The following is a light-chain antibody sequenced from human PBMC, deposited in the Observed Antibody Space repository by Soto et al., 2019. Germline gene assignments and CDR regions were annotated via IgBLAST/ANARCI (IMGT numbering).Light chain of an antibody. CDR2: DDN. CDR1: SSNIGNNY. J-gene: IGLJ3*02. V-gene: IGLV1-47*02. CDR3: AAWDSSVSGRV. Sequence: QSVLTQSPSVSAAPGQKVTISCSGSSSNIGNNYVYWYQQLPGTAPKLLVFDDNQRPSGVPDRFSDSKSGTSASLTISGLRSEDEADYYCAAWDSSVSGRVFGGGTKLTVL.